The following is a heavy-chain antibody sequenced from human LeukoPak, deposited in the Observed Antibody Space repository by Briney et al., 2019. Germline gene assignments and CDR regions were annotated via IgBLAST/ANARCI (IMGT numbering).Heavy chain of an antibody. J-gene: IGHJ3*02. CDR3: ARADGDRDDAFDI. CDR2: ISYDGSNK. V-gene: IGHV3-30-3*01. D-gene: IGHD3-10*01. Sequence: GGSLRLSCAASGFTFSSYAMYWVRQAPGKGLEWVAVISYDGSNKYYADSVKGRFTISRDNSKNTLYLQMNSLRAEDTAVHYCARADGDRDDAFDIWGQGTMVTVSS. CDR1: GFTFSSYA.